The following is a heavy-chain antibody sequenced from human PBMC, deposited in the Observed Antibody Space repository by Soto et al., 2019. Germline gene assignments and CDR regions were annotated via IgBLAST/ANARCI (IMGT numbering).Heavy chain of an antibody. CDR2: ISAYNGNT. V-gene: IGHV1-18*01. CDR1: GYTFTSYG. J-gene: IGHJ6*02. Sequence: ASVKVSCKASGYTFTSYGISWVRQAPGQGLEWMGWISAYNGNTNYAQKLQGRVTMTTDTSTGTAYMELRSLRSDDTAVYYCARDVAPVAGPGYGMDVWGQGTTVTVYS. D-gene: IGHD6-19*01. CDR3: ARDVAPVAGPGYGMDV.